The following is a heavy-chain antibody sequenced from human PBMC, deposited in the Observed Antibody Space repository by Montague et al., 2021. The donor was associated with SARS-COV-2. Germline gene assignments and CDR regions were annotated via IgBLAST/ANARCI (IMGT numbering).Heavy chain of an antibody. V-gene: IGHV3-30*18. CDR3: AKPYSGSYRSWFDP. CDR1: GFTFSSYG. CDR2: ISYDGSNK. Sequence: SLRLSCAASGFTFSSYGMHWVRQAPGKGLEWVAVISYDGSNKYYADSVKGRFTISRDNSKNTLYLQMNSLRAEDTAVYYCAKPYSGSYRSWFDPWGQGTLVTVSP. D-gene: IGHD1-26*01. J-gene: IGHJ5*02.